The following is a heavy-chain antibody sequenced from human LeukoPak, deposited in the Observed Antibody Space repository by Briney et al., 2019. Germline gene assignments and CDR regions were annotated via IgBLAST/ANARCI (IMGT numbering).Heavy chain of an antibody. CDR3: ASTVGYYDLWSGYDSDY. CDR2: IKQDGSEK. D-gene: IGHD3-3*01. V-gene: IGHV3-7*01. CDR1: GFTFSSYW. J-gene: IGHJ4*02. Sequence: GGSLRLSCAASGFTFSSYWMSWVRQAPGKGLEWVANIKQDGSEKYYVDSVKGRFTISRDNAKNSLYLQMNSLRAEDTAVYYCASTVGYYDLWSGYDSDYWGQGTLVTVSS.